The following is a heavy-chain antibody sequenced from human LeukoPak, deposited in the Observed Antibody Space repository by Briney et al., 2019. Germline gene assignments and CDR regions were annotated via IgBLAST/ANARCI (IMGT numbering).Heavy chain of an antibody. CDR2: INPNSGGT. Sequence: GASVKVSCKASGYTVTGYYMHWVRQAPGQGLEWMGWINPNSGGTNYAQKFQGRVTMTRDTSISTAYMELSRLRSDDTAVYYCARSENGDYAPSFDYWGQGTLVTVSS. CDR3: ARSENGDYAPSFDY. CDR1: GYTVTGYY. V-gene: IGHV1-2*02. J-gene: IGHJ4*02. D-gene: IGHD4-17*01.